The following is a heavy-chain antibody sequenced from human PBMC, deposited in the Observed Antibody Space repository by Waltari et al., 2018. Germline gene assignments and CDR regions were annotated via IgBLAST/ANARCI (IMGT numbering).Heavy chain of an antibody. V-gene: IGHV1-69*04. CDR3: ARALGSWELELRLTPNLDSFDI. J-gene: IGHJ3*02. D-gene: IGHD1-7*01. Sequence: QVPLVQSRAEVRKPGSSVTVSCTASGGPCSSYALGWVRTAPGESAEWMGRIIPILGTANYAQKFQGRVTITSDKSTSTDYMELSSLRSEDTAVYYCARALGSWELELRLTPNLDSFDIWGQGTMVTVSS. CDR2: IIPILGTA. CDR1: GGPCSSYA.